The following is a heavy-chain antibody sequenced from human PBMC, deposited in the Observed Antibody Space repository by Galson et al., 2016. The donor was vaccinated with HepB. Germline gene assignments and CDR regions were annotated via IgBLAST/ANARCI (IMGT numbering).Heavy chain of an antibody. CDR3: ARGSNYDILTGYLS. V-gene: IGHV3-21*06. J-gene: IGHJ4*02. D-gene: IGHD3-9*01. CDR1: DSTFSYYA. Sequence: SLRLSCAASDSTFSYYAMHWVRQAPGKGLEWVSSISGTGTYIYYAESVKGRFTISRDNAKNLLYLQMSSLRAEDTAVYYCARGSNYDILTGYLSWGQGTLVTVSS. CDR2: ISGTGTYI.